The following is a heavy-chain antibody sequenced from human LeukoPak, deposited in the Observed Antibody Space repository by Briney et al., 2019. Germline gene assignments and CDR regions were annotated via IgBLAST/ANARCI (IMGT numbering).Heavy chain of an antibody. CDR1: GFTLSSYW. Sequence: PGGPLRLSCGASGFTLSSYWMSWVRQAPGKGLEWWASINQDGSETYYVDSVKGRSPISRDNAKDSLYLQMEALRAEDPALYYCARPYYYDSGGCFGYWGQGTLVTVSS. D-gene: IGHD3-22*01. V-gene: IGHV3-7*04. CDR2: INQDGSET. J-gene: IGHJ4*02. CDR3: ARPYYYDSGGCFGY.